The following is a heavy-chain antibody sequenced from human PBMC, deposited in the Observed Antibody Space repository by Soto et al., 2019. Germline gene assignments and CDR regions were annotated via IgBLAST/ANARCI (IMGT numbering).Heavy chain of an antibody. CDR2: IYSGGVT. J-gene: IGHJ4*02. V-gene: IGHV3-66*01. CDR3: AKRGTTVTTSLWY. D-gene: IGHD4-17*01. Sequence: EVQLVESGGGLVQPGGSLRLSCAASGFTVSNNYMCWVRQAPGKGLEWVSLIYSGGVTQYADSVRGRFTISRDNSRNTLYLQMNSLRADDTAVYYCAKRGTTVTTSLWYWGQGTLVTVSS. CDR1: GFTVSNNY.